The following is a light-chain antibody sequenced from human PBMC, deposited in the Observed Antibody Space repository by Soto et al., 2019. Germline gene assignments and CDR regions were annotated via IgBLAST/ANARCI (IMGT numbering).Light chain of an antibody. J-gene: IGKJ1*01. CDR2: QAS. Sequence: SQLTQSTSTLSASVENRVTITCRASQSTSSYLAWYQQKPGKAPKLLFYQASSLENVVPSRFSGSGSGTEFSLTISSLQPDDFATYYCQQYSSHSTFGQGTTVDIK. CDR1: QSTSSY. CDR3: QQYSSHST. V-gene: IGKV1-5*03.